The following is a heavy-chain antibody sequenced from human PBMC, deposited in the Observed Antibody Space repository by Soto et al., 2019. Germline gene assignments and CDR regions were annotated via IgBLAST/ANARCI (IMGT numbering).Heavy chain of an antibody. CDR2: IYYTGST. J-gene: IGHJ4*02. V-gene: IGHV4-39*01. Sequence: SETLSLTCTVSGDSISSRSSHYWGWIRQPPGKGLEWIGSIYYTGSTYCNPSLESRVAISIVTSKNQFSLKLNSVTAADTAVYYCARLAYDILTGYYSLDYWGQGTLVT. CDR1: GDSISSRSSHY. CDR3: ARLAYDILTGYYSLDY. D-gene: IGHD3-9*01.